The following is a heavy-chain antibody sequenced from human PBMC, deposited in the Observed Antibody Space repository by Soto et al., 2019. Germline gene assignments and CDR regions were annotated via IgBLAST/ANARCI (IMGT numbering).Heavy chain of an antibody. CDR1: GYTFTSYD. D-gene: IGHD3-3*01. CDR2: MNPNSGNT. Sequence: AASVKVSCKASGYTFTSYDINWARQATGQGLEWMGWMNPNSGNTGYAQKFQGRVTMTRNTSISTAYMELSSLRSEDTAVYYCARQKITIFGVAHYGMDVWGQGTTVTVSS. V-gene: IGHV1-8*01. J-gene: IGHJ6*02. CDR3: ARQKITIFGVAHYGMDV.